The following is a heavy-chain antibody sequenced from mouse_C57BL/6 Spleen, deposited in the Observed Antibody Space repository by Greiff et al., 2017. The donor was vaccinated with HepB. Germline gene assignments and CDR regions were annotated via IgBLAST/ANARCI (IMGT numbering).Heavy chain of an antibody. CDR1: GYTFTSYW. Sequence: QVQLQHPGAELVRPGTSVKLSCKASGYTFTSYWMHWVKQRPGQGLEWIGVIDPSDSYTNYNQKFKGKATLTVDTSSSTAYMQLSSLTSEDSAVYYCARDYSNYWYFDVWGTGTTVTVSS. CDR3: ARDYSNYWYFDV. CDR2: IDPSDSYT. J-gene: IGHJ1*03. V-gene: IGHV1-59*01. D-gene: IGHD2-5*01.